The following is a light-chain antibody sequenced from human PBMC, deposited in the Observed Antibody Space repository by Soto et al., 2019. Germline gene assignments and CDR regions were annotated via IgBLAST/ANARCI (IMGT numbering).Light chain of an antibody. CDR2: SNN. CDR1: SSNIGYNS. CDR3: AAWDDSVSGSWV. J-gene: IGLJ3*02. Sequence: QSVLTQSPSASGTPGQRVIMSCSGSSSNIGYNSVSWYQQVPGTAPKLLIYSNNQRPSGVPDRFSGSKSGTSASLAISGLQSEDEAVYYCAAWDDSVSGSWVFGGGTKLTVL. V-gene: IGLV1-44*01.